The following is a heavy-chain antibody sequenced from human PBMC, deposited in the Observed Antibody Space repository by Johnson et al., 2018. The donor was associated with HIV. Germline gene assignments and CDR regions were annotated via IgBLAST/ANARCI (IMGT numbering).Heavy chain of an antibody. CDR3: ARGSYDFWSDYYTGHDAFDI. CDR2: MWYDGSNK. J-gene: IGHJ3*02. V-gene: IGHV3-30*19. Sequence: VQLVESGGGVVQPGRSLRLSCAASGFTFSTYGMHWVRQALGKGLEWVAVMWYDGSNKYYADSVKGRFTISRDNSKNTLYLQMNSLRAEDTAGYYCARGSYDFWSDYYTGHDAFDIWGQGTMVTVSS. D-gene: IGHD3-3*01. CDR1: GFTFSTYG.